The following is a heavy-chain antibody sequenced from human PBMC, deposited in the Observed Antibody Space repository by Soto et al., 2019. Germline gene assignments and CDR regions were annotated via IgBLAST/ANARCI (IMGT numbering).Heavy chain of an antibody. CDR2: IVPIVDTS. V-gene: IGHV1-69*12. Sequence: QVRLLRSGAEVRQPASSVKVSCRTSGGTFSSYAISWVRQAPGQGLEWMGGIVPIVDTSTYAQKFQGRVTITADESTSTVYMELSSLRSDDTAVYYCVRVVAIPGYPDNWGQGTLVTVSS. J-gene: IGHJ4*02. CDR3: VRVVAIPGYPDN. D-gene: IGHD5-12*01. CDR1: GGTFSSYA.